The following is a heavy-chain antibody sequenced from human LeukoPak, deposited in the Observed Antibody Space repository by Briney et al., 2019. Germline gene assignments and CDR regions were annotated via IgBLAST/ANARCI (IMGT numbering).Heavy chain of an antibody. D-gene: IGHD6-13*01. CDR2: ITSSSSYI. V-gene: IGHV3-21*01. CDR1: GFTFSSYE. J-gene: IGHJ4*02. Sequence: GGSLRLSCAASGFTFSSYEMNWVRQAPGKGLGWVSSITSSSSYIYYADSVKGRFTISRDNARNSLYLQMDSLRAEDTAVYYCARVKWLSAAGTEGNFDYWGQGTLVTVSS. CDR3: ARVKWLSAAGTEGNFDY.